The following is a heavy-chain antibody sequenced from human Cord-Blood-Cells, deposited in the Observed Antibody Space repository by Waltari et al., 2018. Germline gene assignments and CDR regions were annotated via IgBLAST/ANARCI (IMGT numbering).Heavy chain of an antibody. CDR3: AREGGYCTNGVCYTGAAFDI. Sequence: QVQLVQSGAEVKKPGSSVKVSCKASGGTFSSYAISWVRQAPGQGLEWMGGISPIFGTANYARKFQGRVTITADKSTSTAYMELSSLRSKDTAVYYCAREGGYCTNGVCYTGAAFDIWGQGTMVTVSS. CDR1: GGTFSSYA. D-gene: IGHD2-8*01. V-gene: IGHV1-69*06. CDR2: ISPIFGTA. J-gene: IGHJ3*02.